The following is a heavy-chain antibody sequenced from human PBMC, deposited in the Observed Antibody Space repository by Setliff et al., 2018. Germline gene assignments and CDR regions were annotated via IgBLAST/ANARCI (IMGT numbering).Heavy chain of an antibody. J-gene: IGHJ3*02. Sequence: KPSETLSLTCAVYSGSFSGYFWSWIRQPPGKGLEWIGEINHSGSTNYNPSLKSRVTISLDTSRKQFSLKLTSVTAADTAVYYCVRDAGDGYGVDAYAGGGFDIWGQGTMVTVS. D-gene: IGHD4-17*01. V-gene: IGHV4-34*01. CDR1: SGSFSGYF. CDR3: VRDAGDGYGVDAYAGGGFDI. CDR2: INHSGST.